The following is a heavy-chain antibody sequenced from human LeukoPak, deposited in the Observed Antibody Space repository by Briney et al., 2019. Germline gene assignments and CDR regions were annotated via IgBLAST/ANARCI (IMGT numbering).Heavy chain of an antibody. CDR2: IYYSGST. CDR3: AGPGMDCSGGSCHYFDY. Sequence: ETSETLSLTCTVSGGSISSSSYYWGWIRQPPGKGLEWIGSIYYSGSTYYNPSLKSRVTISVDTSKNQFSLKLSSVTAADTAVYYCAGPGMDCSGGSCHYFDYWGQGTLVTVSS. D-gene: IGHD2-15*01. J-gene: IGHJ4*02. CDR1: GGSISSSSYY. V-gene: IGHV4-39*07.